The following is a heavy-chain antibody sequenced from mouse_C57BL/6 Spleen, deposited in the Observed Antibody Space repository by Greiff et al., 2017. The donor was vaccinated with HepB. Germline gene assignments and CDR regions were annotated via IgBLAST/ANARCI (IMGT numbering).Heavy chain of an antibody. Sequence: VKLMDSGPGLVQPSQSLSITCTVSGFSLTSYGVHWVRQSPGKGLEWLGVIWSGGSTDYNAAFISRLSISKDNSKSQVFFKMNSLQADDTAIYYCARITTVVGGYFDVWGTGTTVTVSS. D-gene: IGHD1-1*01. CDR2: IWSGGST. J-gene: IGHJ1*03. CDR3: ARITTVVGGYFDV. V-gene: IGHV2-2*01. CDR1: GFSLTSYG.